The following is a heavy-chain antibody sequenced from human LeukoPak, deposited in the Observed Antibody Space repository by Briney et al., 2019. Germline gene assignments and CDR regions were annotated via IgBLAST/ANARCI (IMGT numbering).Heavy chain of an antibody. V-gene: IGHV5-51*01. J-gene: IGHJ4*02. D-gene: IGHD3-10*02. CDR1: GYRFTSYW. CDR2: IYPGDSDT. CDR3: ARQSLTSYVGDY. Sequence: GESLKISCKGSGYRFTSYWISWVRQMPGKGLEWMGIIYPGDSDTRYSPSFQGQVTISADKPISTAYLQWSSLKASDTAMYYCARQSLTSYVGDYWGQGTLVTVSS.